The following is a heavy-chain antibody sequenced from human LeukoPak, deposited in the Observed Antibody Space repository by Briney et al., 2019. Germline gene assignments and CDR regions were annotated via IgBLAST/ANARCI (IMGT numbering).Heavy chain of an antibody. V-gene: IGHV3-66*01. CDR3: ARDSSSVSGGY. CDR2: IYSGGST. J-gene: IGHJ4*02. D-gene: IGHD6-6*01. Sequence: PGGSLRLSCAASGFTVSSNYMSWVRQAPGKGLEWVSVIYSGGSTYYADSVKGRFTISRDNSKNTLYLQMNSLRAEDTAVYHCARDSSSVSGGYWGQGTLVTVSS. CDR1: GFTVSSNY.